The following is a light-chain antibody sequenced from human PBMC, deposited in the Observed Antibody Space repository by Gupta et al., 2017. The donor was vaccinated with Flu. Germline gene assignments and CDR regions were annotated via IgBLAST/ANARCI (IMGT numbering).Light chain of an antibody. Sequence: IVLTQSPATLSLSPGERATLSCRASQSVSIYLAWYQQKPGQAPRLLIYDASNRATGIPARFSGSGSGTDFTLTISSLEPEDFAVYYCQQRSNWPTFGPGTKVDIK. V-gene: IGKV3-11*01. J-gene: IGKJ3*01. CDR1: QSVSIY. CDR2: DAS. CDR3: QQRSNWPT.